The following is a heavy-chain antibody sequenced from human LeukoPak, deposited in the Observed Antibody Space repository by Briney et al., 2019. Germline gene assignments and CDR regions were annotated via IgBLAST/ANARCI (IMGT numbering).Heavy chain of an antibody. CDR2: IYYSGST. J-gene: IGHJ3*02. D-gene: IGHD3-10*01. CDR1: GGSISSYY. Sequence: SETLSLTCTVSGGSISSYYWSWIRQPPGKGLEWIGYIYYSGSTDYNPSLKSRVTISVDTSKNQFSLKLSSVTAADTAVYYCARSSPAGNGSGPYRRIGVAFDIWGQGTMVTVSS. CDR3: ARSSPAGNGSGPYRRIGVAFDI. V-gene: IGHV4-59*01.